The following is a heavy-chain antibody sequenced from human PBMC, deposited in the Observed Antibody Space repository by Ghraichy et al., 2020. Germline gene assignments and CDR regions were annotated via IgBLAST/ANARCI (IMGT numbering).Heavy chain of an antibody. J-gene: IGHJ4*02. V-gene: IGHV3-30*04. CDR2: ISSDGRHE. Sequence: GGSLRLSCVGPNFSLTTYAIHWVRQAPGRGLEWMAVISSDGRHEFLADSVKGRFTLSRDKSKDTTSLQMTALRPEDTAVYHCASARYSSSGNYYVAPLELWGQGTLVTVSS. CDR3: ASARYSSSGNYYVAPLEL. D-gene: IGHD3-10*01. CDR1: NFSLTTYA.